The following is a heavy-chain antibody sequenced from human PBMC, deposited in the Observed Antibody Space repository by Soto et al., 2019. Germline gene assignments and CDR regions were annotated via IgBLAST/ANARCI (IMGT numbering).Heavy chain of an antibody. CDR3: ARNPIVVVPASRHYYYYMDV. Sequence: GGSLRLSCAASGFTFSSYGMHWVRQAPGKGLEWVAVIWYDGSNKYYADSVKGRFTISRDNSKNTLYLQMNSLRAEDTAVYYCARNPIVVVPASRHYYYYMDVWGKGTTVTVSS. CDR1: GFTFSSYG. CDR2: IWYDGSNK. J-gene: IGHJ6*03. V-gene: IGHV3-33*01. D-gene: IGHD2-2*01.